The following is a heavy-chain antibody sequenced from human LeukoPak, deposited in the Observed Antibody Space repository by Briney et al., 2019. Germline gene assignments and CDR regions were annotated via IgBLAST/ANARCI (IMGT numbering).Heavy chain of an antibody. J-gene: IGHJ4*02. CDR1: GVSISSYY. CDR3: ARDAYYYDSSGSRLFDY. CDR2: IFHRGST. Sequence: SETLSLTCNVSGVSISSYYWSWIRQPPGKGLEWLGYIFHRGSTNYNPSLKSRVTISVDTSKNHFSLKLSSVTAADTAVYYCARDAYYYDSSGSRLFDYWGQGTLVTVSS. V-gene: IGHV4-59*01. D-gene: IGHD3-22*01.